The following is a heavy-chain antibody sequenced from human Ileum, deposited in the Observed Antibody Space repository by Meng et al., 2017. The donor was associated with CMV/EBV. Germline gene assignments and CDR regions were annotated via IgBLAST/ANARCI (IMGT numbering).Heavy chain of an antibody. J-gene: IGHJ4*02. Sequence: GESLKISCAASGFTFSSSWMSWVRQAPGKGLEWVANIKQDGSEKYYVDSVKGRFTISRDNAKNSLYLQMNSLRAEDTAMYYCGRSDPDYWGQGTLVTVSS. CDR1: GFTFSSSW. V-gene: IGHV3-7*01. CDR3: GRSDPDY. CDR2: IKQDGSEK.